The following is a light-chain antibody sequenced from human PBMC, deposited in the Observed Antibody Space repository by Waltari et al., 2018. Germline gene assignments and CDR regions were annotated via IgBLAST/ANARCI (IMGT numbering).Light chain of an antibody. Sequence: EIVLTQYPVTLSLSPGERATISCSASQSISTYLAWYQQKPGQAPRLLIYDASNRATGIPARFSGSGSGTDFTLTISSLESEDFAVYYCQQRNSWPRTFGRGTKVEIK. J-gene: IGKJ4*02. CDR3: QQRNSWPRT. V-gene: IGKV3-11*01. CDR1: QSISTY. CDR2: DAS.